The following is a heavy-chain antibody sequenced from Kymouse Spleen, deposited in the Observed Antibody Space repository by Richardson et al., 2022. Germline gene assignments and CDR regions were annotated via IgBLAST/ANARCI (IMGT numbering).Heavy chain of an antibody. Sequence: QVTLRESGPALVKPTQTLTLTCTFSGFSLSTSGMCVRWVRQPPGKALEWLALIDWDDDKYYSTSLKTRLTISKDTSKNQVVLTMTNMDPVDTATYYCARIQAAAGPTTTTTVWTSGAKGPRSPSPQ. CDR1: GFSLSTSGMC. V-gene: IGHV2-70*d01. CDR3: ARIQAAAGPTTTTTVWTS. J-gene: IGHJ6*02. CDR2: IDWDDDK. D-gene: IGHD6-13*01.